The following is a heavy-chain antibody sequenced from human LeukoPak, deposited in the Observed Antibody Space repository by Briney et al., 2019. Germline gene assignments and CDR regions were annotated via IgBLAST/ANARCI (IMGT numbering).Heavy chain of an antibody. D-gene: IGHD4-11*01. CDR2: IKTDGSAT. Sequence: PGGSLTLSCAASGFSFSDYWMVWVRQAPGKGLVWVSNIKTDGSATNYADSVKGRSTISRDNAKNTLYLQMNSLRAEDTAVYYCGRDNNYKVDVWGKGTTVTVSS. V-gene: IGHV3-74*01. CDR1: GFSFSDYW. J-gene: IGHJ6*04. CDR3: GRDNNYKVDV.